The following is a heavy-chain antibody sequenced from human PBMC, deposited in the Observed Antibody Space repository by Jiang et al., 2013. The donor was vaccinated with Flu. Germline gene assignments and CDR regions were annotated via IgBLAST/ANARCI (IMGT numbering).Heavy chain of an antibody. D-gene: IGHD3-10*01. CDR3: ARAITTLIDY. J-gene: IGHJ4*02. V-gene: IGHV1-3*01. Sequence: KYSQNFQGRVTISRDTSATTAYMELSSLRSEDTAVYYCARAITTLIDYWGQGTLVTVSS.